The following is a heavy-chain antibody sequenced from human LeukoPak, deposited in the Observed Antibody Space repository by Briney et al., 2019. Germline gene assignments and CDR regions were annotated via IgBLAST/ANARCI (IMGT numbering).Heavy chain of an antibody. V-gene: IGHV4-34*01. D-gene: IGHD6-13*01. CDR1: SGSFRAYY. J-gene: IGHJ3*02. CDR3: AREMSWSRGAFDI. Sequence: SETLSLTCAVSSGSFRAYYWIWIRQPPGKGLEWTGEIDHTGFTNYNPSLKSRITMSVDTSKKQFSLELTSVPAADTALYYCAREMSWSRGAFDIWGQGTMVTVSS. CDR2: IDHTGFT.